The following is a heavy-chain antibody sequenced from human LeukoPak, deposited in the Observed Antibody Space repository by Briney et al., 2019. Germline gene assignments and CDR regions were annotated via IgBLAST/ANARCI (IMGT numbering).Heavy chain of an antibody. CDR3: ARIKGDYGVFVY. Sequence: ASVKVSCKASGGTFSSYAISWVRQAPRQGLEWMGGIIPIFSTPTYAQKFQGRVSITTDESTSTAYMELMSLRSEDTAVYYCARIKGDYGVFVYWGQGTLVTVSS. J-gene: IGHJ4*02. CDR1: GGTFSSYA. D-gene: IGHD4-17*01. CDR2: IIPIFSTP. V-gene: IGHV1-69*05.